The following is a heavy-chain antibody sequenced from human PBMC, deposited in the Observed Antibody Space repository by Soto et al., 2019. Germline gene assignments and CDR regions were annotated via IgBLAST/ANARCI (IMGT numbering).Heavy chain of an antibody. Sequence: ASVKVSCKASGYTFTSYGISWVRQAPGQGLEWMGWISAYNGKTNFAQKLKGRVTMTTDTSTSTAYMELRSLSFDDTAVYYCARDSSGWFYFDYWGQGTLVTVSS. CDR3: ARDSSGWFYFDY. D-gene: IGHD6-19*01. J-gene: IGHJ4*02. CDR1: GYTFTSYG. V-gene: IGHV1-18*01. CDR2: ISAYNGKT.